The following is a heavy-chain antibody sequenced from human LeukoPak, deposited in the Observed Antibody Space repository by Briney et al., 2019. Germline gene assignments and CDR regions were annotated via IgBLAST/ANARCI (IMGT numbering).Heavy chain of an antibody. J-gene: IGHJ3*02. CDR1: GYSFTSYW. CDR3: ARKGPGAYYDILTGLTDAFDI. V-gene: IGHV5-51*01. D-gene: IGHD3-9*01. Sequence: GEFLKISCKGSGYSFTSYWIGWVRQMPGKGLEWMGIIYPGDSDTRYSPSFQGQVTISADKSISTAYLQWSSLKASDTAMYYCARKGPGAYYDILTGLTDAFDIWGQGTMVTVSS. CDR2: IYPGDSDT.